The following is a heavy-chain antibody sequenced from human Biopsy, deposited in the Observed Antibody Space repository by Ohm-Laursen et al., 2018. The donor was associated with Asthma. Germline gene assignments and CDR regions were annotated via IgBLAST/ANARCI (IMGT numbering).Heavy chain of an antibody. J-gene: IGHJ3*01. CDR2: VNTGNGDT. D-gene: IGHD3-9*01. CDR1: GYNFISFA. V-gene: IGHV1-3*04. CDR3: ARTYYDFLTGQVKDVFGV. Sequence: ASVKVSCKASGYNFISFAIHWARQAPGQRLEWMCWVNTGNGDTKDSQKFQGRVTITRDTSASTAYMELRSLRSEDTATYYCARTYYDFLTGQVKDVFGVWGQGTMVTVSS.